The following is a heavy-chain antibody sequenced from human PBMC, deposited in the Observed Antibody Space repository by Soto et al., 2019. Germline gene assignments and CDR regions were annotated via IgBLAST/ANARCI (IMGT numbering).Heavy chain of an antibody. V-gene: IGHV3-21*01. D-gene: IGHD3-22*01. CDR1: GFTFSSYS. J-gene: IGHJ4*02. CDR2: ISSSSSYI. Sequence: EVQLVESGGGLVKPGGSLRLSCAASGFTFSSYSMNWVRQAPGKGLEWVSSISSSSSYIYYADSVKGRFTISRDNAKNSLYLQMNSLRAEDTPVYYCARVYDSSGYLFDYWGQGTLVTVSS. CDR3: ARVYDSSGYLFDY.